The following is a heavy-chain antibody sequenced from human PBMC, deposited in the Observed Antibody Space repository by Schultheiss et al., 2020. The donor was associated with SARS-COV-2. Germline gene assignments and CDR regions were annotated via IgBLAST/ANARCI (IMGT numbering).Heavy chain of an antibody. V-gene: IGHV4-59*08. CDR2: IYYSGST. D-gene: IGHD2-2*01. CDR3: ARRGDRCSSTSCFMGYFDY. J-gene: IGHJ4*02. Sequence: SETLSLTCAVYGGSFSGYYWGWIRQPPGKGLEWIGYIYYSGSTNYNPSLKSRVTISVDTSKNQFSLKLSSVTAADTAVYYCARRGDRCSSTSCFMGYFDYWGQGTLVTVSS. CDR1: GGSFSGYY.